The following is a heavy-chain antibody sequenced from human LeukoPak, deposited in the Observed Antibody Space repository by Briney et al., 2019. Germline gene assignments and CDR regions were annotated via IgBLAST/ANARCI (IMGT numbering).Heavy chain of an antibody. CDR3: TTDFPHLLITMVRGVNLVDP. CDR1: GFTFSNAW. CDR2: IKSKTDGGTT. V-gene: IGHV3-15*01. D-gene: IGHD3-10*01. Sequence: GGSLRLSCAASGFTFSNAWMSWVPQAPGKGLEWVGRIKSKTDGGTTDYAAPVKGRFTISRDDSKNTLYLQMNSLKTEDTAVYYCTTDFPHLLITMVRGVNLVDPWGQGTLVTVSS. J-gene: IGHJ5*02.